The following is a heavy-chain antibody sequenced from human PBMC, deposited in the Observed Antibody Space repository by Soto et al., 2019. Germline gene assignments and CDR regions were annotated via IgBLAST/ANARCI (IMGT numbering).Heavy chain of an antibody. CDR1: GGSISSGGYY. Sequence: PSETLSLTCTVSGGSISSGGYYWSWIRQPPGKGLEWIGYIYYSGSTYYNPSLKSRVTISVDTSKNQFSLKLSSVTAADTAVYYCASSGSKKYYFDYWGQGTLVTVSS. D-gene: IGHD3-10*01. CDR3: ASSGSKKYYFDY. V-gene: IGHV4-30-4*01. CDR2: IYYSGST. J-gene: IGHJ4*02.